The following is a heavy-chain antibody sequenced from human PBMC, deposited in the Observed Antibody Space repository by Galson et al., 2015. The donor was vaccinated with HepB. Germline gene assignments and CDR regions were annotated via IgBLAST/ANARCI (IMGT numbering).Heavy chain of an antibody. CDR2: LYYSGST. D-gene: IGHD6-19*01. J-gene: IGHJ4*02. Sequence: ETLSLTCTVSGGSISSSSYYWGWIRQPPGKGLEWIGSLYYSGSTYDNPSLKSRVTISVDTSKNQFSLKLSSVTAADTAVYYCARYAPRGGSGWYGYFDYWGQGTLVTVSS. V-gene: IGHV4-39*07. CDR1: GGSISSSSYY. CDR3: ARYAPRGGSGWYGYFDY.